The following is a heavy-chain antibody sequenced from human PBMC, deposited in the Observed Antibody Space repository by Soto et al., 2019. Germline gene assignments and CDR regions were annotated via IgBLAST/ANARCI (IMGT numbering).Heavy chain of an antibody. Sequence: GGSLRLSCAASGFTFSSYWMSWVRQAPGKGLEWVANIKQDGSEKYYVDSVKGRFTISRDNAKNSLYLQMNSLRAEDTAVYYCARDQAEVATIYFDYYYMDVWGKGTTVTVSS. D-gene: IGHD5-12*01. CDR3: ARDQAEVATIYFDYYYMDV. V-gene: IGHV3-7*01. J-gene: IGHJ6*03. CDR1: GFTFSSYW. CDR2: IKQDGSEK.